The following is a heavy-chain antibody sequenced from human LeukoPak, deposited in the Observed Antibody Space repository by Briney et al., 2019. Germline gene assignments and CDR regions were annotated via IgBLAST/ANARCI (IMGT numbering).Heavy chain of an antibody. V-gene: IGHV4-4*02. CDR1: GASIISNNW. CDR3: ARHYGP. Sequence: SGTLSLTCAVSGASIISNNWWSWVRQPPGKGLEWIGSIYYSGSTYYNPSLKSRVTISVDTSKNQFSLKVNSVTATDTAVYYCARHYGPWGQGTLVTISS. CDR2: IYYSGST. J-gene: IGHJ4*02. D-gene: IGHD3-16*01.